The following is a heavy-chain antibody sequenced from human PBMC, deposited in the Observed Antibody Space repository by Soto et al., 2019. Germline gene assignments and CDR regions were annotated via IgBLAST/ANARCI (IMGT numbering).Heavy chain of an antibody. CDR2: IVPIFGTA. CDR3: ARDPITMVRGEPYYYYGLDV. Sequence: SVKVSCKASGGTFSNYAISWVRQAPGQGLEWMGGIVPIFGTANYAQDFQGRVTITADESTSTAYMELSGLRSEDTAVYYCARDPITMVRGEPYYYYGLDVWGQGTTVTV. D-gene: IGHD3-10*01. J-gene: IGHJ6*02. CDR1: GGTFSNYA. V-gene: IGHV1-69*13.